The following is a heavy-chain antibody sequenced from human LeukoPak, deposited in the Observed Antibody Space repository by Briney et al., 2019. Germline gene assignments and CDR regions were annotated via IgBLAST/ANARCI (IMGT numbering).Heavy chain of an antibody. Sequence: GGSLRLSCEVSGFTFSDHYMSWIRQAPGKRLEWVSYISSGSTYTNYADSVEGRFTISRDNARNSLYLQMNSLRAEDTAVYYCARGDYGGDYFDYWGQGTLVTVSS. CDR1: GFTFSDHY. D-gene: IGHD4-23*01. V-gene: IGHV3-11*05. CDR2: ISSGSTYT. CDR3: ARGDYGGDYFDY. J-gene: IGHJ4*02.